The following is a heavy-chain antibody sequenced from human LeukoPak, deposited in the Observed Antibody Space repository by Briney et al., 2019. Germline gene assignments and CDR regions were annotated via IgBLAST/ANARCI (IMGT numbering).Heavy chain of an antibody. CDR3: ARGGPRYCSGGSCFGWFDP. Sequence: SQTLSLTCTVSGGSISSGGYYWSWIRQHPGKGLEWIGYIYDSGSTYYNPSLKRRVTISVDTSKHQFSLKLSSVTAADTAVYYCARGGPRYCSGGSCFGWFDPWGQGTLVTVSS. J-gene: IGHJ5*02. CDR1: GGSISSGGYY. CDR2: IYDSGST. V-gene: IGHV4-31*03. D-gene: IGHD2-15*01.